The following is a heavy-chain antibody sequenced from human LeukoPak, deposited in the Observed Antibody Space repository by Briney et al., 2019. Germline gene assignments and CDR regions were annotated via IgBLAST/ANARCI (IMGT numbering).Heavy chain of an antibody. Sequence: SETLSLTCAVYGGSFSGYYWSWIRQPPGEGLEWMGEINHSGSTHYNPSLKTRVTISVDTSKNQFSLKLSSVTAADTAVYYCATTSGWPVDAFDIWGQGTMVTVSS. CDR1: GGSFSGYY. J-gene: IGHJ3*02. D-gene: IGHD6-19*01. CDR3: ATTSGWPVDAFDI. V-gene: IGHV4-34*01. CDR2: INHSGST.